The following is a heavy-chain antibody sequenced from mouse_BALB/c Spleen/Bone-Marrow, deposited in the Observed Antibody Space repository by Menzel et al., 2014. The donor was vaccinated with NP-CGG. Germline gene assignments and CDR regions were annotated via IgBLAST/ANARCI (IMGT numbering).Heavy chain of an antibody. D-gene: IGHD2-10*02. Sequence: QVQLQQSGAELARPGASVKMSCKASGYTFXSYTMHWVKQRPGQGLEWIGYINPSSGYTNYNQKFKDKATLTADKSSSTAYMQLSSLTSEDSAVYYCAYGNCGYAMDYWGQGTSVTVSS. J-gene: IGHJ4*01. CDR2: INPSSGYT. V-gene: IGHV1-4*01. CDR3: AYGNCGYAMDY. CDR1: GYTFXSYT.